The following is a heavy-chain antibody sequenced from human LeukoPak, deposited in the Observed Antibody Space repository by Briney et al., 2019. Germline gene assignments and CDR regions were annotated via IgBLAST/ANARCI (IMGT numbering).Heavy chain of an antibody. CDR1: GFTFSDYY. V-gene: IGHV3-69-1*02. Sequence: GGSLRLSCVASGFTFSDYYMSWIRQAPGKGLEWVSYISSGSTIYDADSVKGRFTISRDNAKNSLYLQMNSLRAEDTAVYYCARESIAVAGAPFDYWGQGTLVTVSS. CDR3: ARESIAVAGAPFDY. CDR2: ISSGSTI. D-gene: IGHD6-19*01. J-gene: IGHJ4*02.